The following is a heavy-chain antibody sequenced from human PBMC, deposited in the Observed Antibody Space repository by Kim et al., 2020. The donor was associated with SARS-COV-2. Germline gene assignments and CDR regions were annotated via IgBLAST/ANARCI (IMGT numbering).Heavy chain of an antibody. CDR2: INPNSGGT. D-gene: IGHD3-10*01. J-gene: IGHJ5*02. V-gene: IGHV1-2*02. CDR3: ARSPRYYGSGLDP. CDR1: GYTFTGYY. Sequence: ASVKVSCKASGYTFTGYYMHWVRQAPGQGLEWMGWINPNSGGTNYAQKFQGRVTMTRDTSISTAYMELSRLRSDDTAVYYCARSPRYYGSGLDPWGQGTLVTVSS.